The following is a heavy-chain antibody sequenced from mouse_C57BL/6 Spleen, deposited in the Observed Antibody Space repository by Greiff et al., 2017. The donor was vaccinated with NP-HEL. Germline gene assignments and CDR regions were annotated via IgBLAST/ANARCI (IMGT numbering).Heavy chain of an antibody. Sequence: EVQGVESGGDLVKPGGSLKLSCAASGFTFSSYGMSWVRQTPDKRLEWVATISSGGSYTYYPDSVKGRFTISRDNAKNTLYLQMSSLKSEDTAMYYCARRDSNYGFDYWGQGTTLTVSS. V-gene: IGHV5-6*01. CDR2: ISSGGSYT. D-gene: IGHD2-5*01. CDR1: GFTFSSYG. J-gene: IGHJ2*01. CDR3: ARRDSNYGFDY.